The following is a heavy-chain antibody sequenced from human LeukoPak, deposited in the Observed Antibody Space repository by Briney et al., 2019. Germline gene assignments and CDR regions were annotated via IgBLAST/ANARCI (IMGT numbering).Heavy chain of an antibody. V-gene: IGHV3-21*01. CDR2: ISSSGSYI. J-gene: IGHJ6*03. Sequence: GGSLRLSCAASGFSFSDYYMNWVRQAPGKGLEWVSSISSSGSYIYYADSVKGRFTISRDNAKNSLYLQMNSLRAEDTAVYYCARDGGIAARRDYYYYYMDVWGKGTTVTVSS. CDR1: GFSFSDYY. CDR3: ARDGGIAARRDYYYYYMDV. D-gene: IGHD6-6*01.